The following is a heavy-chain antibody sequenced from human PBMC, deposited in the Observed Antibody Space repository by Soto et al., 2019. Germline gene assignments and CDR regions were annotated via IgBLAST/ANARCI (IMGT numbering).Heavy chain of an antibody. Sequence: SETLSLTCTVSGGSISSGDYYWSWIRQPPGKGLEWIGYTYYSGSTYYNPSLKSRVTISVDTSKNQFSLKLSSVTAADTAVYYCARAPGPPYFDYWGQGTLVTVSS. CDR2: TYYSGST. V-gene: IGHV4-30-4*01. CDR1: GGSISSGDYY. CDR3: ARAPGPPYFDY. D-gene: IGHD3-10*01. J-gene: IGHJ4*02.